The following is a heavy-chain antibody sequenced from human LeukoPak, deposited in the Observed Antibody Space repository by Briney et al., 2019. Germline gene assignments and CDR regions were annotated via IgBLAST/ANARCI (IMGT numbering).Heavy chain of an antibody. Sequence: ASVKVSCKASGYTCTGHYLRWVRNAPGQGLEWMGWINPNNGGTHYARKFQGRVTMTRDTSISTPYMELRRLRSDANAVYFCARACDSGAYEYFQHGGQGTLVTVSS. CDR3: ARACDSGAYEYFQH. CDR2: INPNNGGT. CDR1: GYTCTGHY. V-gene: IGHV1-2*02. D-gene: IGHD3-22*01. J-gene: IGHJ1*01.